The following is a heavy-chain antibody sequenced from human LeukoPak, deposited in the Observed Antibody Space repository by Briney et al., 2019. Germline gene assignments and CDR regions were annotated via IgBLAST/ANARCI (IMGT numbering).Heavy chain of an antibody. CDR2: VSPDGYI. V-gene: IGHV4-34*01. CDR1: GVSFTAYN. J-gene: IGHJ4*02. D-gene: IGHD4/OR15-4a*01. CDR3: TGIRYGAGAEIYYNH. Sequence: PLETLSLTCAVSGVSFTAYNWSWIRHSPGKGLEWIGEVSPDGYIKYNPSLTSRLSISVDRSENQLSLRRTSATSADTSLYYCTGIRYGAGAEIYYNHWAQGTLVTVSS.